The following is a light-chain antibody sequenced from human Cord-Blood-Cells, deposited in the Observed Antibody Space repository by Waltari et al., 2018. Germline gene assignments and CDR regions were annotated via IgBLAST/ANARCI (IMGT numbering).Light chain of an antibody. CDR3: SSYTSSSTYV. V-gene: IGLV2-18*02. CDR2: EVS. CDR1: GSAVGSYSL. Sequence: QPPLAQPPSVSGSPALSVTVSSTVTGSAVGSYSLVSWYQQPPGTAPKLMIYEVSNRPSGVPDRFSGSKSGNTASLTISGLQAEDEADYYCSSYTSSSTYVFGTGTKVTVL. J-gene: IGLJ1*01.